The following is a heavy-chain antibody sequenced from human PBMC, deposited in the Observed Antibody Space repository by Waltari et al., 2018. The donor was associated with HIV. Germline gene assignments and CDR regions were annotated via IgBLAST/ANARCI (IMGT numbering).Heavy chain of an antibody. Sequence: QVQLQESGPGLVKPSETLSLTCSFSGGSISGHYWSWIRQPPGKGLEWIGFIYYSGSTQYNPSLMGRVIISVDTSKNQVSLKLSSVTAADTAVYYCARVERIAAADYYGMDVWGQGTAVTVSS. CDR3: ARVERIAAADYYGMDV. CDR1: GGSISGHY. J-gene: IGHJ6*02. CDR2: IYYSGST. V-gene: IGHV4-59*11. D-gene: IGHD6-13*01.